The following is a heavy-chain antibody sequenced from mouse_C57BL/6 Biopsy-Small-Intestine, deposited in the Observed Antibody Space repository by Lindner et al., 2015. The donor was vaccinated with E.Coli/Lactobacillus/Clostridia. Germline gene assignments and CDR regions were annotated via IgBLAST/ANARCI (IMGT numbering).Heavy chain of an antibody. J-gene: IGHJ3*01. CDR3: ARQTDYEVFAY. V-gene: IGHV5-6*01. CDR1: GFTFSSYA. D-gene: IGHD2-4*01. CDR2: ISSGGSYT. Sequence: VQLQESGGGLVKPGGSLKLSCAASGFTFSSYAMSWVRQTPDKRLEWVATISSGGSYTYYPDSVKGRFTISRDNAKNTLYLQMSSLKSEDTAMYYCARQTDYEVFAYWGPRDSGHCLC.